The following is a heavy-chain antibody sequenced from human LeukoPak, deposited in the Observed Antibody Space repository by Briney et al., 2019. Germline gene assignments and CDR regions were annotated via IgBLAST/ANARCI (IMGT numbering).Heavy chain of an antibody. J-gene: IGHJ6*02. V-gene: IGHV6-1*01. CDR3: ARDAAAAGHYYYYNMDV. D-gene: IGHD6-13*01. CDR2: TYYRSKWYN. Sequence: SQTLSLTCAISGDSVSSNNAAWNWIRQSPSRGLEWLGRTYYRSKWYNDFAVSVKSRTTINPDTSKNQFSLQLTSMTPEDTAVYYCARDAAAAGHYYYYNMDVWGQGTTVTVSS. CDR1: GDSVSSNNAA.